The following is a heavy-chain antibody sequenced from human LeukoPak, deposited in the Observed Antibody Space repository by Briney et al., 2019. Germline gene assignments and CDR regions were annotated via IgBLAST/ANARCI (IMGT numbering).Heavy chain of an antibody. V-gene: IGHV3-7*03. D-gene: IGHD3-3*01. J-gene: IGHJ4*02. CDR1: GFPFSSYS. CDR3: ARDQYDTWSRRGNFDS. CDR2: IKPDGTTK. Sequence: PGGSLRLSCAASGFPFSSYSMTWVRQAPGKGLEWVANIKPDGTTKFYVDSVKGRFTISRDNTKNSLYLQMNSLRVEDTAVFYCARDQYDTWSRRGNFDSWGQGTLVIVSS.